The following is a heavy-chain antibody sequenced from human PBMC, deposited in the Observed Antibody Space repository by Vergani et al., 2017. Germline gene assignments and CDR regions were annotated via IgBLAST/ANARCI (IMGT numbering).Heavy chain of an antibody. CDR1: GFTFSSYA. CDR3: ARRDSSSPALDY. V-gene: IGHV3-23*01. J-gene: IGHJ4*02. D-gene: IGHD6-6*01. CDR2: ISGSGGNT. Sequence: EVQLLESGGGLVQPGGSLRLSCAASGFTFSSYAMSWVRQVPGKGLEWVSGISGSGGNTYYANSVKGRFTISRDNSKNTLYLQMNSLRADDTAVYYCARRDSSSPALDYWGQGTLVTVSS.